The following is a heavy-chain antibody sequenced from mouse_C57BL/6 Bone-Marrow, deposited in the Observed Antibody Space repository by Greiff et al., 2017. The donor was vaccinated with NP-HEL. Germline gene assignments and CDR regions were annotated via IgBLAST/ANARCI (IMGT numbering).Heavy chain of an antibody. J-gene: IGHJ1*03. V-gene: IGHV5-4*03. CDR3: ASDIYYYGSSYWYFDV. CDR2: ISDGGSYT. CDR1: GFTFSSYA. D-gene: IGHD1-1*01. Sequence: EVMLVESGGGLVKPGGSLKLSCAASGFTFSSYAMSWVRQTPEKRLEWVATISDGGSYTYYPDNVKGRFTISRDNAKNNLYLQMSHLKSEDTAMYYCASDIYYYGSSYWYFDVWGTGTTVTVSS.